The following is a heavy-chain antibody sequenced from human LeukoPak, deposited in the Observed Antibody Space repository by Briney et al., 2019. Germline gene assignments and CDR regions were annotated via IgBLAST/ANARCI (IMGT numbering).Heavy chain of an antibody. D-gene: IGHD5-18*01. CDR3: ARSSGYGYDY. CDR2: ISSDGSSS. CDR1: GFTFSSSW. J-gene: IGHJ4*02. Sequence: GGSLRLSCEASGFTFSSSWMHWVRQAPGKGLVWVSRISSDGSSSSYADSVKGRFTISRDSAKNTLSLQMNSLRAEDTAVYYCARSSGYGYDYWGQGTLVTDSS. V-gene: IGHV3-74*01.